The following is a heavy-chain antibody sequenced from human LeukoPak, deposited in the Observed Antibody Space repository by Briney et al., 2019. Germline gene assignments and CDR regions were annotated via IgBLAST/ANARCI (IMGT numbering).Heavy chain of an antibody. CDR2: INSVGSST. Sequence: PGWSLRLSCAASGFTFSSFWMHWVRQAPGKGLVWVSRINSVGSSTSYADSVKGRFTISRDNAKNTLYLQMNSLRAEDTAVYYCARERTSGWDAFDFWGQGTLVTVSS. V-gene: IGHV3-74*01. CDR1: GFTFSSFW. J-gene: IGHJ4*02. D-gene: IGHD6-19*01. CDR3: ARERTSGWDAFDF.